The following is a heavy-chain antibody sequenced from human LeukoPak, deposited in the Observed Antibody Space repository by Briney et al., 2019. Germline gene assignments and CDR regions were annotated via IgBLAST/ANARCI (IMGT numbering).Heavy chain of an antibody. Sequence: GGSLRLSCAASGFTFSSYGMHWVRQAPGKGLEWVAVISYDGSNKYYADSVKGRFTISRDNSKNTLYLQMNSLRAEDTAVYYCAKDVVVAATPSFDYYYYGMDVWGQGTTVTVSS. CDR2: ISYDGSNK. CDR1: GFTFSSYG. J-gene: IGHJ6*02. V-gene: IGHV3-30*18. CDR3: AKDVVVAATPSFDYYYYGMDV. D-gene: IGHD2-15*01.